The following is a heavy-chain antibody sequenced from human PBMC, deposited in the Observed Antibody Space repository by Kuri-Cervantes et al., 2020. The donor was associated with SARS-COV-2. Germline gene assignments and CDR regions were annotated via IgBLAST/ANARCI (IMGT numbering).Heavy chain of an antibody. CDR2: IYYSGST. CDR1: GGSISSGDYY. CDR3: VGIWSNYRFDY. J-gene: IGHJ4*02. D-gene: IGHD3-3*01. V-gene: IGHV4-30-4*08. Sequence: SETLSLTCTVSGGSISSGDYYWSWIRQPPGKGLEWIGYIYYSGSTYYNPSLKSRVTISVDTSKNQFSLKLTSVTAADTAVYFRVGIWSNYRFDYWGQGTLVTVSS.